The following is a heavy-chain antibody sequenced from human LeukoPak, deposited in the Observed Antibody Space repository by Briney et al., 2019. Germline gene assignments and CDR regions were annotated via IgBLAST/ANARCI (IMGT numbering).Heavy chain of an antibody. CDR3: ARGLSSGWYYYGMDV. CDR2: IIPIFGTA. V-gene: IGHV1-69*13. D-gene: IGHD6-19*01. J-gene: IGHJ6*02. CDR1: GGTFSSYA. Sequence: GASVKVSCKASGGTFSSYAISWVRQAPGQGLEWMGGIIPIFGTANYAQKFQGRVTTTADESTSTAYMELSSLRSEDTAVYYCARGLSSGWYYYGMDVWGQGTTVTVSS.